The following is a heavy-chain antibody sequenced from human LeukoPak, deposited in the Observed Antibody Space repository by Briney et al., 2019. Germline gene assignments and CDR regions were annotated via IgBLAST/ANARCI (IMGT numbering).Heavy chain of an antibody. J-gene: IGHJ4*02. V-gene: IGHV1-18*01. CDR3: ARRGGSYSHSDF. D-gene: IGHD1-26*01. Sequence: ASVKVSCKASGYTFSSYGIIWVRQAPGQGLQWMGWVSPFNGNTDYAPKLQGRVTMTTDTSTTAAYMELRSLTSDDTAVYYCARRGGSYSHSDFWGQGTLVTVSS. CDR2: VSPFNGNT. CDR1: GYTFSSYG.